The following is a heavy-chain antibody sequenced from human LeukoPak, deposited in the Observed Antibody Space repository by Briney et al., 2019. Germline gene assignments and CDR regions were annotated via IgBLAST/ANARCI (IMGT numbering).Heavy chain of an antibody. D-gene: IGHD6-19*01. CDR2: ITSPVGHI. V-gene: IGHV3-21*01. Sequence: GGSLRLSCAASGFTFSTYSMNWVRQAPGKGLEWVASITSPVGHIYYAGSLKGRITISRDNAKSSLYLQMNSLRAEDTAVYYCATDGQSSGWYGFDYWGQGALVTVSS. J-gene: IGHJ4*02. CDR1: GFTFSTYS. CDR3: ATDGQSSGWYGFDY.